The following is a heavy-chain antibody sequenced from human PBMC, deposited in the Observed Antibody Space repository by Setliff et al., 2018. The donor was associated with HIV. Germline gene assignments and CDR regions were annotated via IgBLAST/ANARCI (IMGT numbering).Heavy chain of an antibody. CDR1: GYTFTSYD. J-gene: IGHJ5*02. D-gene: IGHD4-17*01. CDR2: INTNTGSP. V-gene: IGHV7-4-1*02. Sequence: ASVKVSCKASGYTFTSYDINWVRQATGQGLEWMGWINTNTGSPTYAQAFTGRFVFSVDTSVTTAYLQISSLKAEDTAVYYCARALYGDYGGDINWFDPWGQGTLVTVSS. CDR3: ARALYGDYGGDINWFDP.